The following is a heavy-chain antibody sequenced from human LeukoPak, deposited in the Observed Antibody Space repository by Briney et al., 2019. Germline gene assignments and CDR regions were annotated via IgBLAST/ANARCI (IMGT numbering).Heavy chain of an antibody. CDR3: ARAGADPSYGWMYYFDY. D-gene: IGHD5-18*01. V-gene: IGHV1-69*05. CDR1: GGTLSSYA. Sequence: ASVKVSCKASGGTLSSYAISLVRQAPGQGLEWMGGIIPIFGTANYAQKFQGRVTFTTDESTSTAYMELSSLRSEDTAVYYCARAGADPSYGWMYYFDYWGQGTLVTVSS. CDR2: IIPIFGTA. J-gene: IGHJ4*02.